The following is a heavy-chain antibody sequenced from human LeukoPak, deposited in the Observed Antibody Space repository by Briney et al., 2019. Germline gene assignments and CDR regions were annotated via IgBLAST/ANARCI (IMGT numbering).Heavy chain of an antibody. V-gene: IGHV1-18*01. D-gene: IGHD4-11*01. Sequence: GASVRVSCKASGYSLSSSGISWARQAPGQVLEWMGWISDYSGNTKYAQNFQDRVTLTTDRSTNTAYMELRSLRSDDTAVYYCAREGATDYYFDPWGQGTLVTVSS. CDR1: GYSLSSSG. CDR2: ISDYSGNT. CDR3: AREGATDYYFDP. J-gene: IGHJ4*02.